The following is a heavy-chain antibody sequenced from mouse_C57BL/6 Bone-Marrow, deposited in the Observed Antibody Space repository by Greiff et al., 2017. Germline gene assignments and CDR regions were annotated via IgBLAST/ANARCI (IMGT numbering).Heavy chain of an antibody. CDR1: GYTFTSYW. V-gene: IGHV1-52*01. J-gene: IGHJ4*01. D-gene: IGHD1-1*01. CDR3: ARKGYYYGSSYRGSYYAMDY. Sequence: QVQLQQPGAELVRPGSSVKLSCKASGYTFTSYWMHWVKQRPIQGLEWIGNIDPSDSETHYTQKFKDKATLTVDKSSSTAYMQLSSLTSEDSAVYYCARKGYYYGSSYRGSYYAMDYWGQGTSVTVSS. CDR2: IDPSDSET.